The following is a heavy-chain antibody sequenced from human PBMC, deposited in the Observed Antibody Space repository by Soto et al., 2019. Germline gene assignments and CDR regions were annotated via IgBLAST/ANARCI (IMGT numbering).Heavy chain of an antibody. J-gene: IGHJ4*02. D-gene: IGHD3-22*01. CDR2: ISSSSSYT. Sequence: PGGSLRLSCAASGFTFSDYYMSWIRQAPGKGLEWVSYISSSSSYTNYADSVKGRFTISRDNAKNSLYLQMNSLRAEDTAVYYWALFMTYYYASSGSPPDYWSQGTLVTASS. CDR3: ALFMTYYYASSGSPPDY. V-gene: IGHV3-11*06. CDR1: GFTFSDYY.